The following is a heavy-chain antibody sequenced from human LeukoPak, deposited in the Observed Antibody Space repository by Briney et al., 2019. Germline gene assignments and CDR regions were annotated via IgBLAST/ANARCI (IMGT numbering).Heavy chain of an antibody. CDR2: IYYSGST. J-gene: IGHJ4*02. CDR3: ASFGGNYGGY. D-gene: IGHD4-23*01. Sequence: PSETPSLTCAVSGGSISSYYWSWIRQPPGKGLEWIGYIYYSGSTNYNPSLKSRVTISVDTSKNQFSLKLSSVTAADTAVYYCASFGGNYGGYWGQGTLVTVSS. CDR1: GGSISSYY. V-gene: IGHV4-59*01.